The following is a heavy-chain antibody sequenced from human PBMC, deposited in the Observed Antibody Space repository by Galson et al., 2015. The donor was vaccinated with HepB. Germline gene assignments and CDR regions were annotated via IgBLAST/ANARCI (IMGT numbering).Heavy chain of an antibody. CDR2: ISGSGVST. V-gene: IGHV3-23*01. J-gene: IGHJ4*02. D-gene: IGHD6-19*01. Sequence: SLRLSCAASGFIFSSYAMSWVRQAPGKGLEWVSSISGSGVSTYYADSVKGRFTISRDNSKNTLYLQMNSLRAEDTAVYYCAKTVGQWLDSGIDYWGQGTLATVSS. CDR3: AKTVGQWLDSGIDY. CDR1: GFIFSSYA.